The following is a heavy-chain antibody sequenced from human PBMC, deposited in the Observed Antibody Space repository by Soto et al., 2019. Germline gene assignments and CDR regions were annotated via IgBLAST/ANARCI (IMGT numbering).Heavy chain of an antibody. V-gene: IGHV1-69*13. CDR1: GGTFNKFA. D-gene: IGHD2-21*02. J-gene: IGHJ6*02. CDR3: ARRYCASDNCPLFYYFVDL. CDR2: IIPVFRSA. Sequence: ASVKVSCKASGGTFNKFAFSWVRQAPGQGFEWMGGIIPVFRSANYAQRFRGRITITADEYTSTVYLYLNDLRSDDTAVYYCARRYCASDNCPLFYYFVDLWGLGTTVTVSS.